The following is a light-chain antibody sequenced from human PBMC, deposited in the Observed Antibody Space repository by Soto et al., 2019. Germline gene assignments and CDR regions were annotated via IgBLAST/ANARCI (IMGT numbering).Light chain of an antibody. J-gene: IGKJ1*01. CDR1: QSVSSGY. CDR3: QQYDTSPWT. Sequence: IMLTQSPGTLSLSPGERATLSCRASQSVSSGYLAWYQQKLGQTPRLLIFGASNRATGIPDRFTGSGSGTDFTLTVNRLEPEDFAVYYCQQYDTSPWTFGQGTKVEIK. CDR2: GAS. V-gene: IGKV3-20*01.